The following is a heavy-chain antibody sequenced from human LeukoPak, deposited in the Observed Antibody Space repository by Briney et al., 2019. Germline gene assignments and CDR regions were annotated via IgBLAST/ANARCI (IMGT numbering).Heavy chain of an antibody. Sequence: GESLKISCKGSGYSFTSYWIGWVRQMPGKGLEWMGIIYPGDSDTRYSPSFQGQVTISADKSISTAYLQWSSLKASDTAMYYCARLSGSSGYYATYYFDYWGQGTQVTVSS. CDR1: GYSFTSYW. D-gene: IGHD3-22*01. CDR2: IYPGDSDT. CDR3: ARLSGSSGYYATYYFDY. V-gene: IGHV5-51*01. J-gene: IGHJ4*02.